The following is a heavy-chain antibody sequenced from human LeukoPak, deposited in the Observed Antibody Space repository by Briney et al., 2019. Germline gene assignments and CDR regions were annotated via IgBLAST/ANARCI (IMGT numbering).Heavy chain of an antibody. V-gene: IGHV4-34*01. Sequence: PSETLSLTCAVYGGSFSGYYWSWIRQPPGKGLEWIGEINHSGSTNYNPSLKSRVTISVDTSKNQFSLKLSSVTAADTAVYYCARGLGLGYSYGSRSSYFDYWGQGTLVTVSS. CDR2: INHSGST. J-gene: IGHJ4*02. CDR1: GGSFSGYY. D-gene: IGHD5-18*01. CDR3: ARGLGLGYSYGSRSSYFDY.